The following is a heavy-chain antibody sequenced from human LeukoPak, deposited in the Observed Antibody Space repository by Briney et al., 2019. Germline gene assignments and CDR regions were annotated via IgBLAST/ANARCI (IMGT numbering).Heavy chain of an antibody. Sequence: ASVKVSCKASGYTFTGYYLHWVRQAPGQGLEWMGWINPNSGGTNYAQKFQGRVTMTRDTSITTAYMELNRLRSDDTAVYYCASPGSSYDILTGPGYCDYWGRGTLVTVSS. CDR2: INPNSGGT. CDR3: ASPGSSYDILTGPGYCDY. J-gene: IGHJ4*02. CDR1: GYTFTGYY. D-gene: IGHD3-9*01. V-gene: IGHV1-2*02.